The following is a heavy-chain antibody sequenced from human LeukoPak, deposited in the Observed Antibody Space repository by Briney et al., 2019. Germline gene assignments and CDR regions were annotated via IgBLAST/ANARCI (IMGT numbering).Heavy chain of an antibody. CDR2: IYHSGSI. Sequence: SETLSLTCTVSGYSISSGYYWGWIRQPPGKGLEWIGNIYHSGSIYYNPSLKSRGTISLDTSKRQFSLKLSSVTAADMAVYYCARGTNYSGSFDYWGQGTLVTVSS. V-gene: IGHV4-38-2*02. J-gene: IGHJ4*02. CDR1: GYSISSGYY. CDR3: ARGTNYSGSFDY. D-gene: IGHD1-26*01.